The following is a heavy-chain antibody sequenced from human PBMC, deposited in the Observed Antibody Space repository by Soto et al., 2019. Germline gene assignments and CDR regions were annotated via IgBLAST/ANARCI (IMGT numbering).Heavy chain of an antibody. D-gene: IGHD3-10*01. CDR1: GRTFRRGA. V-gene: IGHV1-69*01. Sequence: SVEGYCRAPGRTFRRGAISWVRQAARQGVEWRGGISPIFGTANYAQKFQGRVTITADESTSTAYMELSSLRSEDTAVYYCARAITVTYGAFDSWGQGTRVAVSS. CDR3: ARAITVTYGAFDS. J-gene: IGHJ3*02. CDR2: ISPIFGTA.